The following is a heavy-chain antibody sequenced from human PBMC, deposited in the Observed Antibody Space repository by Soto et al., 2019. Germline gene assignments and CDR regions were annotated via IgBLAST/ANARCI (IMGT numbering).Heavy chain of an antibody. CDR2: IDPSDSYT. CDR3: ARQGDYNSNYYDNWFDS. Sequence: PGESLKISCKGSGYSFSNYWITWVRQMPGKGLEWMGKIDPSDSYTHYSPSFQGHVTISADKSISTAYLQWNSLKASDTAMYYCARQGDYNSNYYDNWFDSWGQGTLVTVSS. J-gene: IGHJ5*01. V-gene: IGHV5-10-1*01. D-gene: IGHD4-4*01. CDR1: GYSFSNYW.